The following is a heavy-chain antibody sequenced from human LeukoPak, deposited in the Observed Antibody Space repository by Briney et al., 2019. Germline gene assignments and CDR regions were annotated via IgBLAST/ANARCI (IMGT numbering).Heavy chain of an antibody. CDR3: VRDLGGRSGH. D-gene: IGHD1-26*01. V-gene: IGHV3-74*01. J-gene: IGHJ4*02. Sequence: GGSLRLSCAASGFTFSSYAMSWVRQAPGKGLEWVSRINEDGSTTNYADSVKGRSTIFRDNAKNTLYLQMNSLRAEDTAVYYCVRDLGGRSGHWGQGTLVTVSS. CDR1: GFTFSSYA. CDR2: INEDGSTT.